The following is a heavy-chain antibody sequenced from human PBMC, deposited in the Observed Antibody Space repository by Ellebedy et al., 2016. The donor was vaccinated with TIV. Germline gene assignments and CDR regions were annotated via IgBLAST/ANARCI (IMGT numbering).Heavy chain of an antibody. J-gene: IGHJ4*02. CDR1: GGSISSSNW. V-gene: IGHV4-4*02. CDR3: ARGQYYDILTGYYSYFDY. D-gene: IGHD3-9*01. CDR2: IYHSGST. Sequence: SETLSLXXAVSGGSISSSNWWSWVRQPPGKGLEWIGEIYHSGSTNYNPSLKSRVTISVDTSKNQFSLKLSSVTAADTAVYYCARGQYYDILTGYYSYFDYWGQGILVTVSS.